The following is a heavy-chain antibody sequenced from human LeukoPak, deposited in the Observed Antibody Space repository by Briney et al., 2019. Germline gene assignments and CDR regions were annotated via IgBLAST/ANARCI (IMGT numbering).Heavy chain of an antibody. CDR1: GFTFTRYS. CDR2: ISSSSSTI. D-gene: IGHD3-10*01. V-gene: IGHV3-48*04. Sequence: GGSLRLSCAASGFTFTRYSMTWVRQAPGKGLEWVSYISSSSSTIHYADSVKGRFTISRDNTKNSLYLQMNSLRAEDTAVYYCARDGGATLVRGVITFDYWSQGTLVTVSS. J-gene: IGHJ4*02. CDR3: ARDGGATLVRGVITFDY.